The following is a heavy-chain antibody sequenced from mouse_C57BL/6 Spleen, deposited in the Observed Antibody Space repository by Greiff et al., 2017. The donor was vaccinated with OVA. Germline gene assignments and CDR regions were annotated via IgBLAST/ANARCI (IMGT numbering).Heavy chain of an antibody. CDR2: ISSGSSTI. V-gene: IGHV5-17*01. J-gene: IGHJ4*01. D-gene: IGHD2-3*01. CDR1: GFTFSDYR. Sequence: EVQLQESGGGLVKPGGSLKLSCAASGFTFSDYRMHWVRQAPEKGLEWVAYISSGSSTIYYADTVKGRFTISRDNAKNTLFLQMTSLRSEDTAMYYCARWLLPYYAMDYWGQGTSVTVSS. CDR3: ARWLLPYYAMDY.